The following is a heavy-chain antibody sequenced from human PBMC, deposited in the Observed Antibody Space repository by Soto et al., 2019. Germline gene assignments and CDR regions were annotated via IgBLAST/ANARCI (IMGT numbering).Heavy chain of an antibody. V-gene: IGHV4-34*01. J-gene: IGHJ4*02. CDR3: ARVPPSKSRRRAFDY. Sequence: QVQLQQWGAGLLKPSETLSLTCAVYGGSFSGYYWSWIRQPPGKGLEWIGEINHSGSTNYNPSLKSRVTISVDTSKNQFSLQLSSVTAADTAVYYCARVPPSKSRRRAFDYWGQGTLVTVSS. CDR1: GGSFSGYY. CDR2: INHSGST.